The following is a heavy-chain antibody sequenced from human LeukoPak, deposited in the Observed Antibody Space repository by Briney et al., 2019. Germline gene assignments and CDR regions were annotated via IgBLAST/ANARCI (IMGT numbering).Heavy chain of an antibody. D-gene: IGHD2-2*01. J-gene: IGHJ6*02. Sequence: QAGGSLRLSCAASGFTFSSYGMHWVRQAPGKGLEWVAVIWYDGGNKYYGDSVKGRFTISRDNSKNTLYLQMNSLRAADTAVYYCARGQYCTTTSCYSDYYYYYGMDVWGQGTTVTVSS. V-gene: IGHV3-33*01. CDR3: ARGQYCTTTSCYSDYYYYYGMDV. CDR1: GFTFSSYG. CDR2: IWYDGGNK.